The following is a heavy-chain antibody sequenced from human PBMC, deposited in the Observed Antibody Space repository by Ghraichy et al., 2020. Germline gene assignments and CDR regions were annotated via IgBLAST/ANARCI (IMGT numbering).Heavy chain of an antibody. Sequence: SETLSLTCTVSGGSISSYHWSWIRQPAGKGLEWIGRIYPSGSTNYNPSLKSRVTMSVDTSKKEFSLKVTSVTAADTAVYYCAREVELDAFDIWGQGTMATVSP. V-gene: IGHV4-4*07. J-gene: IGHJ3*02. CDR1: GGSISSYH. D-gene: IGHD1-7*01. CDR2: IYPSGST. CDR3: AREVELDAFDI.